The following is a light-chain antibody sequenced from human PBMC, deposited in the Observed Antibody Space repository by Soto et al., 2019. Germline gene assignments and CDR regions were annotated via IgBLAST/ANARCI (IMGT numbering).Light chain of an antibody. V-gene: IGKV1-13*02. Sequence: AIQLTQSPSSLSASIGDRVTITCRASQAISTNLAWYQHKPGTVPKVLIYDASILESGVPSRFSGSGSGTDFTLIISNLQPEDFATYYCQQFRTYPTFGGGTKVEVQ. CDR2: DAS. CDR1: QAISTN. CDR3: QQFRTYPT. J-gene: IGKJ4*01.